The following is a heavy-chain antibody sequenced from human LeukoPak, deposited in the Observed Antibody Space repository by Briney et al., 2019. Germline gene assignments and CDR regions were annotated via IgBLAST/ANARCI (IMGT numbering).Heavy chain of an antibody. CDR1: GGSISSYY. CDR2: IYYSGST. V-gene: IGHV4-59*01. Sequence: NPSETLSLTCTVSGGSISSYYWSWIRQPPGKGLEWIGYIYYSGSTNYNPSLKSRVTISVDTSKNQFSLKLSSVTAADTAVYYCARGAPAGLGYCSSTSCYSYFDYWGQGTLVAVSS. D-gene: IGHD2-2*02. CDR3: ARGAPAGLGYCSSTSCYSYFDY. J-gene: IGHJ4*02.